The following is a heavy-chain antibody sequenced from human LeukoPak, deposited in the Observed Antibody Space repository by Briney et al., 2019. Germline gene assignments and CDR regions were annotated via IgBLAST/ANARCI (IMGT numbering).Heavy chain of an antibody. CDR3: ARAYSESYGLGYYYMDV. CDR2: SSSSSTTI. CDR1: GFIFSSYS. V-gene: IGHV3-48*04. D-gene: IGHD1-26*01. J-gene: IGHJ6*03. Sequence: GGSLRLSCAASGFIFSSYSMKWVRQAPGKGREWVSYSSSSSTTIYYADSVKGRLTISRDNAKKSLYLQMNSLRAEDTAVYYCARAYSESYGLGYYYMDVWGKGTTVTVSS.